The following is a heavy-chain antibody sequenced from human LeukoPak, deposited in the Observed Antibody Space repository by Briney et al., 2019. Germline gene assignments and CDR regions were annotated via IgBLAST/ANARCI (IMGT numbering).Heavy chain of an antibody. CDR2: INPNSGFT. J-gene: IGHJ4*03. Sequence: GASVKVSCKASGYPFTGYYLHWVRQAPGQGLEWMGWINPNSGFTNYAQKFQGRVTMTRDTSISTAYMELSRLRSDDTAVYYCARLADCSSSSCRSFDYWGQGTMVTVS. D-gene: IGHD2-2*01. V-gene: IGHV1-2*02. CDR3: ARLADCSSSSCRSFDY. CDR1: GYPFTGYY.